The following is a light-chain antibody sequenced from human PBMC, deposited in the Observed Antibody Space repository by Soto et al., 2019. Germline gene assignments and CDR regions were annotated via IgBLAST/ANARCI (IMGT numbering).Light chain of an antibody. CDR2: GAS. CDR3: QHYDSSQWT. J-gene: IGKJ1*01. V-gene: IGKV3-20*01. CDR1: QSVSGKY. Sequence: EIVLTQSPGTLSLSPGERVTLSRRASQSVSGKYLTWYQHKPGQAPRVLIFGASSRATGIPDRFSGGGSGTDFTLTINRLEPEDFAVYYCQHYDSSQWTFGQGTRVEIK.